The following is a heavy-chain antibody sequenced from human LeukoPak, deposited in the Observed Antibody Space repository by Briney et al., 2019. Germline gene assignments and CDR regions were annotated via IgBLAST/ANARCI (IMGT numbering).Heavy chain of an antibody. J-gene: IGHJ4*02. D-gene: IGHD6-19*01. CDR3: ARGVDSSGSSYFDY. V-gene: IGHV1-69*06. Sequence: GASVKVSCKASGGTFSSYAISWVRQAPGQGLEWMGGIIPIFGTANYAQKFQGRVTITADKSTSTANMELSSLRSEDTAVYYCARGVDSSGSSYFDYWGQGTLVTVSS. CDR1: GGTFSSYA. CDR2: IIPIFGTA.